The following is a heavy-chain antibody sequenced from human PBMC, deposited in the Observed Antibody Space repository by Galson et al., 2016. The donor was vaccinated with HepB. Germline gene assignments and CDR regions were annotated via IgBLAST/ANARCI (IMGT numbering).Heavy chain of an antibody. CDR2: ISGNARST. J-gene: IGHJ4*02. CDR1: GFTFSSYA. D-gene: IGHD1-7*01. Sequence: SLRLSCAASGFTFSSYAMNWVRQAPGKGLEWVSSISGNARSTYYADSVKGRFTISRDNSKNTLYLQVNSLRAEDTAVYYCAKDLSYWNSPFFDYWGQGPLVTVSS. CDR3: AKDLSYWNSPFFDY. V-gene: IGHV3-23*01.